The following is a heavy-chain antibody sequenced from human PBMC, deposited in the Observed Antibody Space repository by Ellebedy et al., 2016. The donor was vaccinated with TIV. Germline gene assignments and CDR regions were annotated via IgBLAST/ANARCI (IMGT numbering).Heavy chain of an antibody. CDR3: VSDPSCSGDSCYSV. CDR2: IYCGGST. J-gene: IGHJ4*02. Sequence: GESLKISCAASGFTVSGNYISWARQAPGKGLEWVSLIYCGGSTYYAESVKGRFTISRDNSKNTVYLQMNSLRAEDTAVYYCVSDPSCSGDSCYSVWGQGTLVTVSS. V-gene: IGHV3-53*01. CDR1: GFTVSGNY. D-gene: IGHD2-15*01.